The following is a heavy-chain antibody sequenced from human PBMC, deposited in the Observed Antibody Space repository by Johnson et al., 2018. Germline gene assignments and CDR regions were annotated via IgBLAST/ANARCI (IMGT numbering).Heavy chain of an antibody. Sequence: VQLQESGGGLIQPGGSLRLSCAASGFNLGDKWMHWVRQPPGKGLEWVSRIKNDGSITMYADSVKGRFTISRDNAKNTQYLQMNSLRADDTAMYYCVRTDWFDPWGQGTLVTVSS. CDR3: VRTDWFDP. J-gene: IGHJ5*02. V-gene: IGHV3-74*03. CDR2: IKNDGSIT. CDR1: GFNLGDKW.